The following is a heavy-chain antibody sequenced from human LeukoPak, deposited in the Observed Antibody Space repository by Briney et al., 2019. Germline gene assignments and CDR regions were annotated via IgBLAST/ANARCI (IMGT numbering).Heavy chain of an antibody. Sequence: GGSLRLSCAASGFTFSSYGMHWVRQAPGKGLEWVAVIWYDGTNKYYADSVKGRFTISRDNSKNTLFLQMNILRAEDTAVYYCARAAYDSSGYLTLWGQGTLVAVPS. CDR2: IWYDGTNK. J-gene: IGHJ4*02. CDR3: ARAAYDSSGYLTL. CDR1: GFTFSSYG. D-gene: IGHD3-22*01. V-gene: IGHV3-33*01.